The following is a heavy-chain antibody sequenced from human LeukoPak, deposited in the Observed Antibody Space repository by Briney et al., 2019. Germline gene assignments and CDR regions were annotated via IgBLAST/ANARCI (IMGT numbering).Heavy chain of an antibody. J-gene: IGHJ4*02. V-gene: IGHV4-4*07. D-gene: IGHD3-10*01. CDR1: GGSVSNSY. CDR3: ARDDFYGSGRKSGLCDY. CDR2: IYHDGNT. Sequence: SETLSLTCAVSGGSVSNSYWSWLRQPAGKGLEWIGHIYHDGNTNYNPSLQGRLTMSRDTSQKHVSLRLTAVPDAVTDPYYCARDDFYGSGRKSGLCDYWGQGILVIVPS.